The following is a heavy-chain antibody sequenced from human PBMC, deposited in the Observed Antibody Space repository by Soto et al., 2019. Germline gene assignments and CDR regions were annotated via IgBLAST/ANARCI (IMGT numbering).Heavy chain of an antibody. J-gene: IGHJ4*02. V-gene: IGHV3-21*01. Sequence: EVQLVESGGGLVKPGGSLRLSCAASGFTFSSYSMNWVRQAPGKGLEWVSSISSSSSYIYYADSVKGRFTISRDNAKNALYLQMSSLRAEDTAVYYCARDPSSGWQRGDFDYWGQGTLVTVSS. CDR3: ARDPSSGWQRGDFDY. D-gene: IGHD6-19*01. CDR2: ISSSSSYI. CDR1: GFTFSSYS.